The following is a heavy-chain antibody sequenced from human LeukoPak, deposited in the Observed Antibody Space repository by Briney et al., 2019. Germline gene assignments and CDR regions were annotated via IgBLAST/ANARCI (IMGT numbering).Heavy chain of an antibody. CDR2: ISTDGSST. Sequence: AGGSLRLSCAASGFTFSSYWMHWVRQVPGKGPVWVSRISTDGSSTTYADSVKGRFTISRDNTKNTLYLQMNSLRVEDTAVYYCARGIVTVPACVTDYWGQGTLVTVSS. CDR3: ARGIVTVPACVTDY. J-gene: IGHJ4*02. D-gene: IGHD2-2*01. CDR1: GFTFSSYW. V-gene: IGHV3-74*01.